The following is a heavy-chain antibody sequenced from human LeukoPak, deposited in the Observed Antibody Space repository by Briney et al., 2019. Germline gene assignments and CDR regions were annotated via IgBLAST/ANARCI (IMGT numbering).Heavy chain of an antibody. CDR3: ARVGGTTRGSRWFDP. D-gene: IGHD1-26*01. J-gene: IGHJ5*02. CDR1: GYTFTSYG. V-gene: IGHV1-18*01. CDR2: ISAYNANT. Sequence: GASVKVPCKASGYTFTSYGLSWVRQAPGQGLEWMGWISAYNANTNYAQKLQGRVSMTTDTSTSTAHMELRSLRSDDTAVYYCARVGGTTRGSRWFDPWGQGTLVTVSS.